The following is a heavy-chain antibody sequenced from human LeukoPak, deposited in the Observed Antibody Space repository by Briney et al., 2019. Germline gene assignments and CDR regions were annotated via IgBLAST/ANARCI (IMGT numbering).Heavy chain of an antibody. CDR2: SYYSGST. D-gene: IGHD6-6*01. CDR3: ARLSSSSRFWYFDL. CDR1: GGSISSYY. Sequence: SETLSLTCTVSGGSISSYYWSWIRQPPGKGLEWIGYSYYSGSTNYNPSLKSRVTISVDTSKNQFSLKLSSVTAADTAVYYCARLSSSSRFWYFDLWGRGTPVTVSP. J-gene: IGHJ2*01. V-gene: IGHV4-59*08.